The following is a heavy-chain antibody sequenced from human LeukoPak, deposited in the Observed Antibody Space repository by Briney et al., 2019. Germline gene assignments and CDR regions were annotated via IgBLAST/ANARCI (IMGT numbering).Heavy chain of an antibody. CDR1: GGSISSYY. J-gene: IGHJ6*03. Sequence: SETLSLTCTVSGGSISSYYWSWIRQPAGKGREWIGRIYTSGSTNYNPSLKSRVTMSVDTSKNQFSLKLSSVTAADTAVYCCARDTEYSSSSYYYYYYMGVWGKGTTVTVSS. D-gene: IGHD6-6*01. CDR2: IYTSGST. CDR3: ARDTEYSSSSYYYYYYMGV. V-gene: IGHV4-4*07.